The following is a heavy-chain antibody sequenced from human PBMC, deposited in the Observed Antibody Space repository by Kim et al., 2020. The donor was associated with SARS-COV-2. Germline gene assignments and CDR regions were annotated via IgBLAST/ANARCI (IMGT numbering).Heavy chain of an antibody. CDR3: ARHYYDSSGYYYEDAFDI. V-gene: IGHV4-59*13. Sequence: SETPSLTCTVSGGSISSYYWSWIRQPPGKGLEWIGYIYYSGSTNYNPSLKSRVTISVDTSKNQFSLKLSSVTAADTAVYYCARHYYDSSGYYYEDAFDIWGQGTMVTVSS. CDR1: GGSISSYY. D-gene: IGHD3-22*01. J-gene: IGHJ3*02. CDR2: IYYSGST.